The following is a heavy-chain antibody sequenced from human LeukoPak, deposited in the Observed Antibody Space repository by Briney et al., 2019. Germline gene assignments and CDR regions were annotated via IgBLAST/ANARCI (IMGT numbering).Heavy chain of an antibody. V-gene: IGHV3-21*01. CDR2: ISSSSSYI. CDR3: ARATVEMATFDAFDI. J-gene: IGHJ3*02. D-gene: IGHD5-24*01. CDR1: GFTFSSYS. Sequence: GGSLRLSCAASGFTFSSYSMNWVRQAPGKGLEWVSSISSSSSYIYYADSVKGRFTISRDNAKNSLYLQMNSLRAEDTAVYYCARATVEMATFDAFDIWGQGTMVTVPS.